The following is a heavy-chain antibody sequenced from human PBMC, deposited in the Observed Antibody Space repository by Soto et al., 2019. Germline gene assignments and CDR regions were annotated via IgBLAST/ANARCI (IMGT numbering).Heavy chain of an antibody. CDR2: IYYSGST. D-gene: IGHD4-17*01. CDR3: ARRYGALFDY. J-gene: IGHJ4*02. V-gene: IGHV4-59*08. CDR1: GGSISSYY. Sequence: QVQLQESGPGLVKPSETLSLTCTVSGGSISSYYWSWIRQPPGKGLEWIGYIYYSGSTNYNPSLMSRVTISVDTSKNQFSLKLSSVTAADTAVYYCARRYGALFDYWGQGTLVTVSS.